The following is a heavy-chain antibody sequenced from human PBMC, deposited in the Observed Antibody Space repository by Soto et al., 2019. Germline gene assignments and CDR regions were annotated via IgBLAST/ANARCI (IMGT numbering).Heavy chain of an antibody. V-gene: IGHV4-30-2*01. Sequence: SETLSLTCAVSGGSISSVGYSWSWIRQPPGKGLEWIGYMYQSGSTYYNPSLKKQVTISLDRSKNQFSLKLSSLTAADTAVYYCARVISYGDYELDHWGQGTLVTVS. D-gene: IGHD4-17*01. J-gene: IGHJ4*02. CDR1: GGSISSVGYS. CDR3: ARVISYGDYELDH. CDR2: MYQSGST.